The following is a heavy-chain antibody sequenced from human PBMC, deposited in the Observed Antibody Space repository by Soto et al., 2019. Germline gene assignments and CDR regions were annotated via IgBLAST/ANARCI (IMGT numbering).Heavy chain of an antibody. CDR2: INPSGGST. V-gene: IGHV1-46*01. J-gene: IGHJ3*02. D-gene: IGHD2-2*01. CDR1: GYTFTSYY. Sequence: ASVKVSCKASGYTFTSYYMHWVRQAPGQGLEWMGIINPSGGSTSYAQKFQGRVTMTRDTSTSTVYMELSSLRAEDTAVYYCANLQVGTADAFDIWGQGTMVTVSS. CDR3: ANLQVGTADAFDI.